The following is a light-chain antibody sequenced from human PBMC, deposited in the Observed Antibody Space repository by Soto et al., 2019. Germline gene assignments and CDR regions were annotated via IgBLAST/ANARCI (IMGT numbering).Light chain of an antibody. Sequence: QSVLTQPPSASGTPGQRVTISCSGSYSNIGDNTVNWYQQLPGTAPKLLIYSNRQRPSGVPDRFSGSKSGTSASLAISGLQSEDEADYYCATWDDSLDGPVFGGGTKVTVL. V-gene: IGLV1-44*01. CDR3: ATWDDSLDGPV. J-gene: IGLJ3*02. CDR1: YSNIGDNT. CDR2: SNR.